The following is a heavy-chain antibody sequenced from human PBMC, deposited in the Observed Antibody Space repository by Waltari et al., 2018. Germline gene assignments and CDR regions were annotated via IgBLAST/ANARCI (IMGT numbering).Heavy chain of an antibody. CDR2: INPKSGGT. Sequence: QVQLVQSGAEVKKPGASVKLSCKASGYIFTDNYMPWVRQAPGQGLEWMGRINPKSGGTNYAQKFQGRVTMTRDTSISTAYMELSRLRSDDTAVYYCARVGATKTDYWGQGTLVTVSS. J-gene: IGHJ4*02. V-gene: IGHV1-2*06. CDR1: GYIFTDNY. CDR3: ARVGATKTDY. D-gene: IGHD1-26*01.